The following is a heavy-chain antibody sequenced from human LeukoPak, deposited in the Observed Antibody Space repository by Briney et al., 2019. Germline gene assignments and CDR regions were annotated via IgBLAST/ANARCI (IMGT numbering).Heavy chain of an antibody. CDR3: ASGWSPWYSSSHRPSGAFDI. CDR1: GGSISSGGYY. CDR2: IYYGGST. V-gene: IGHV4-31*03. D-gene: IGHD6-6*01. Sequence: SQTLSLTCTVSGGSISSGGYYWSWIRQHPGKGLEWIGYIYYGGSTYYNPSLKSRVTISVDTSKNQFSLKLSSVTAADTAVYYCASGWSPWYSSSHRPSGAFDIWGQGTMVTVSS. J-gene: IGHJ3*02.